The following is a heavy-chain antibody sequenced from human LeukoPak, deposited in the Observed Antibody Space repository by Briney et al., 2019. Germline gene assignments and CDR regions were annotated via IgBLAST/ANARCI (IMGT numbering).Heavy chain of an antibody. D-gene: IGHD6-13*01. J-gene: IGHJ4*02. Sequence: GGSLRLSCAASGFTFSSYWMHWVRQAPGKGLLWVSRINSDGSSTSYADSVKSRFTISRDNAKNTLYLQMNSLRAEDTAVYYCARRIAAAAAPYYFDYWGQGTLVTVSS. CDR3: ARRIAAAAAPYYFDY. CDR2: INSDGSST. CDR1: GFTFSSYW. V-gene: IGHV3-74*01.